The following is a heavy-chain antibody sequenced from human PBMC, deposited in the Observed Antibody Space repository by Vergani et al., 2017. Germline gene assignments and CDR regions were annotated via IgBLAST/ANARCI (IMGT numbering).Heavy chain of an antibody. CDR1: GLNFNDDW. V-gene: IGHV3-15*01. Sequence: EVQLVESGGGLLKPGDHVRLSCAVSGLNFNDDWMTWVRQAPGKGLEWLGRVISKKDGGRADYSPHVKGTITISRDESKSTIYLDMSSLRIEDTATYYCSTYNVGASFSWGPETRVTVSS. CDR2: VISKKDGGRA. J-gene: IGHJ4*02. D-gene: IGHD5-24*01. CDR3: STYNVGASFS.